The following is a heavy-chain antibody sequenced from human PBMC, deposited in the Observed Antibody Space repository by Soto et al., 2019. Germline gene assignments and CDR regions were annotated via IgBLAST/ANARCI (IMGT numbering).Heavy chain of an antibody. Sequence: GASVKVSCKASGYTFTSYGISWVRQAPGQGLEWMGWISAYNGNTNYAQKLQGRVTMTTDTSTSTPYMELRSLRSVDTAVYYCASIIMWFGTYDAFEIWGQGRMVTV. CDR2: ISAYNGNT. CDR3: ASIIMWFGTYDAFEI. J-gene: IGHJ3*02. CDR1: GYTFTSYG. V-gene: IGHV1-18*01. D-gene: IGHD3-10*01.